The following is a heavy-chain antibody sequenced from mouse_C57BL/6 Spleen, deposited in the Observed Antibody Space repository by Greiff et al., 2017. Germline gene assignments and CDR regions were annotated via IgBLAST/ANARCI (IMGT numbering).Heavy chain of an antibody. V-gene: IGHV1-26*01. CDR3: AVYYDYVPWFAY. J-gene: IGHJ3*01. D-gene: IGHD2-4*01. CDR2: INPNNGGT. Sequence: VQLQQSGPELVKPGASVKISCKASGYTFTDYYMNWVKQSHGKSLEWIGDINPNNGGTSYNQKFKGKATLTVDKSSSTAYMELRSLTSEDSAVYYCAVYYDYVPWFAYWGQGTLVTVSA. CDR1: GYTFTDYY.